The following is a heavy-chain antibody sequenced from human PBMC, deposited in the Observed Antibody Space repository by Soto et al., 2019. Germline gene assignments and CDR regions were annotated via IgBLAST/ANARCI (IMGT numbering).Heavy chain of an antibody. CDR1: GFNFSRFG. CDR3: ARGDSRGYYQGHFDF. V-gene: IGHV3-33*01. D-gene: IGHD3-22*01. CDR2: IWYDGSNR. Sequence: QVQLVESGGDVVQPGRSLRLSCVASGFNFSRFGMHWVRQASGKGLEWVAGIWYDGSNRLYADSVRGRFTISRDDSKNTLYMQMISMRAEYTAVYYCARGDSRGYYQGHFDFWGQGTLVTVSS. J-gene: IGHJ4*02.